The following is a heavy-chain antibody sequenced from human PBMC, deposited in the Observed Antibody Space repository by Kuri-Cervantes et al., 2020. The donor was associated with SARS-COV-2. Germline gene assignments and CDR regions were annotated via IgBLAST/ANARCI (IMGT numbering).Heavy chain of an antibody. CDR1: GFTSSSYA. V-gene: IGHV3-30-3*01. Sequence: GGSLRLSCAASGFTSSSYAMHWVRQAPGKGLEWVAVISYDGSNKYYADSVKGRFTISRDNSKNTLYLQMNSLRAEDTAVYYCARGAVAGTLYYYYYGMDVWGQGTTVTVSS. J-gene: IGHJ6*02. CDR3: ARGAVAGTLYYYYYGMDV. CDR2: ISYDGSNK. D-gene: IGHD6-19*01.